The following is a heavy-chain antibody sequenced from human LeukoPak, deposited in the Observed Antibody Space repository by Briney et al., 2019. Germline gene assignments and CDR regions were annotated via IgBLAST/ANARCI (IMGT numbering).Heavy chain of an antibody. CDR2: ISSSSIYI. CDR1: GFTFSSYS. CDR3: ARAVVPAAYDY. J-gene: IGHJ4*02. V-gene: IGHV3-21*01. Sequence: GGSLRLSRAASGFTFSSYSMNWVRQAPGKGLEWVSSISSSSIYIYQADSVKGRFTISRDNAKNSPYLQMNSLRAEDTAVYYCARAVVPAAYDYWGQGTLVTVSS. D-gene: IGHD2-2*01.